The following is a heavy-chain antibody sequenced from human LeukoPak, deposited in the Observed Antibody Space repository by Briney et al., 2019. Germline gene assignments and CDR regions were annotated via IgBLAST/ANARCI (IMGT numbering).Heavy chain of an antibody. V-gene: IGHV3-30*18. J-gene: IGHJ4*02. Sequence: GGSLRLSCAASGLTFSSYGMHWVRQAPGKGLEWVAVISYDGSNKYYADSVKGRFTISRDNSKNTLYLQMNSLRAEDTAVYYCAKGLQGDYWGQGTLVTVSS. CDR2: ISYDGSNK. CDR3: AKGLQGDY. CDR1: GLTFSSYG.